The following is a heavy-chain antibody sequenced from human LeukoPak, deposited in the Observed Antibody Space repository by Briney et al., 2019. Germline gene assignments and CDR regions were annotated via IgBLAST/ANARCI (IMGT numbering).Heavy chain of an antibody. CDR1: GFTFDDYA. J-gene: IGHJ4*02. CDR3: ARASEGRWLQSNFDY. D-gene: IGHD5-24*01. CDR2: ISWNSGSI. V-gene: IGHV3-9*01. Sequence: PGRSLRLSCAASGFTFDDYAMHWVRQAPGKGLEWVSGISWNSGSIGYADSVKGRFTISRDNAKNSLYLQMNSLRAEDTAVYYCARASEGRWLQSNFDYWGQGTLVTVSS.